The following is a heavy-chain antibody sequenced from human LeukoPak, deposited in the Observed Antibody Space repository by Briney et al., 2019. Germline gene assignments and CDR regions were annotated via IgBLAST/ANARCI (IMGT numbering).Heavy chain of an antibody. Sequence: SETLSLTCTVSGGSISSYYWSWIRQPAGRGLDGIGRIYSSGSTNYKACLKSRVSMSVDTSKTQFYLKLSSVNAADTAVFYCARENSGSYREFDYWGQGTLVTVSS. J-gene: IGHJ4*02. CDR3: ARENSGSYREFDY. D-gene: IGHD1-26*01. CDR1: GGSISSYY. V-gene: IGHV4-4*07. CDR2: IYSSGST.